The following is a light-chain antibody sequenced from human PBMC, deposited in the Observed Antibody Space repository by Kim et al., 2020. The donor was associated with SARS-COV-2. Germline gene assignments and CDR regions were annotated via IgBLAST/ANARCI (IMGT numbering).Light chain of an antibody. J-gene: IGKJ2*01. V-gene: IGKV1-5*03. CDR2: KAS. CDR1: QNIVDW. Sequence: ASVGDRVTITCRASQNIVDWLTWYQKKPGKAPNLLIYKASTLASGVPSRFSGSGSGTEFTLTINSLQPDDFATYYCQQYYSPFLFTFGQGTKLAI. CDR3: QQYYSPFLFT.